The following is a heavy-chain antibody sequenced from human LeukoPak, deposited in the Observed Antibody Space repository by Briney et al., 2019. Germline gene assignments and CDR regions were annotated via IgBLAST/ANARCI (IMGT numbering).Heavy chain of an antibody. J-gene: IGHJ3*02. D-gene: IGHD3-3*01. CDR2: SYYTGST. CDR1: GGSISSGSYY. CDR3: AKYHYYDFWSDDSALSAFDI. V-gene: IGHV4-61*01. Sequence: PSQTLSLTCTVSGGSISSGSYYWTWIRQSPAKGLEWIGYSYYTGSTNYNPSLKSRVTISIDASENQFSLKLRSVTAADTAVYYCAKYHYYDFWSDDSALSAFDIWGQGTVVTVSS.